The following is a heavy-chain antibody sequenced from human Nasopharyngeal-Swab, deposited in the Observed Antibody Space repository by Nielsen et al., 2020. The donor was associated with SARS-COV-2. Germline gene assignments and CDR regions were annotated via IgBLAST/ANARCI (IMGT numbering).Heavy chain of an antibody. Sequence: ESLKISCTVSGGSISSYYWSWIRQPPGKGLEWIGYIYYSGSTNYNPSLKSRVTISVDTSKNQFSLKLSSVTAADTAVYYCARGGSGFLHYVFDYWGQRTLVTVSS. D-gene: IGHD6-19*01. V-gene: IGHV4-59*01. J-gene: IGHJ4*02. CDR2: IYYSGST. CDR3: ARGGSGFLHYVFDY. CDR1: GGSISSYY.